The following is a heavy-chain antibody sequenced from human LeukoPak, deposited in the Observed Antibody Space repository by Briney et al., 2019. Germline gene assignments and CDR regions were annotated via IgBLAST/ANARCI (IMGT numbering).Heavy chain of an antibody. CDR1: GFTFSSYA. J-gene: IGHJ4*02. CDR3: AKDDGYDFWSGYYLFDY. D-gene: IGHD3-3*01. CDR2: ISGSGGST. V-gene: IGHV3-23*01. Sequence: GGSLRLSCAASGFTFSSYAVSWVRQAPGKGLEWVSAISGSGGSTYYADSVKGRFTISRDNSKNTLYLQMNSLRAEDTAVYYCAKDDGYDFWSGYYLFDYWGQGTLVTVSS.